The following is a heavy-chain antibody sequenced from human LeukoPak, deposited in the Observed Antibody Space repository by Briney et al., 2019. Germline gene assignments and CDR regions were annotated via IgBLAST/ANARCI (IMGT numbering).Heavy chain of an antibody. CDR2: MDTNSDNT. CDR1: GYTFISYD. J-gene: IGHJ4*02. Sequence: ASVKASCKASGYTFISYDIHWVRQATGQGLEWMGWMDTNSDNTVYAEKFQGRVTMTRNTSISTAYMELRGLRSEDTAVYYCMSTSNWGSVIFDYWGQGALVTVSS. D-gene: IGHD7-27*01. CDR3: MSTSNWGSVIFDY. V-gene: IGHV1-8*01.